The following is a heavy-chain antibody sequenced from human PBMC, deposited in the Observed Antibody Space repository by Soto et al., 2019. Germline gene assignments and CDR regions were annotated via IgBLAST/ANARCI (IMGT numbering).Heavy chain of an antibody. J-gene: IGHJ4*02. Sequence: NPSETLSLTCAVSGGSISSGGYSWSWIRQPPGKGLEWIGYIYHSGSTYYNPSLKSRVTISVDRSKNQFSLKLSSVTAADTAVYYCARGRRYYGSGSYYFDYWGQGTLVTVSS. CDR2: IYHSGST. D-gene: IGHD3-10*01. V-gene: IGHV4-30-2*01. CDR3: ARGRRYYGSGSYYFDY. CDR1: GGSISSGGYS.